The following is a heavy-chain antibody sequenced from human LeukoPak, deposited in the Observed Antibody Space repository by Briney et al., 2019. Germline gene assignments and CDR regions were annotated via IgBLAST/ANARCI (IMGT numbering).Heavy chain of an antibody. CDR2: IHHNGRI. CDR3: SRESSSSSDY. Sequence: SETLSLTCTVSAGSISGYYWTWIRQPPGKGLEWIGSIHHNGRIYYSPSLKSRATLSLDTSKNQLSLRLSSLTAADTALYFCSRESSSSSDYWGQGTLVTVSS. J-gene: IGHJ4*02. D-gene: IGHD6-6*01. V-gene: IGHV4-59*12. CDR1: AGSISGYY.